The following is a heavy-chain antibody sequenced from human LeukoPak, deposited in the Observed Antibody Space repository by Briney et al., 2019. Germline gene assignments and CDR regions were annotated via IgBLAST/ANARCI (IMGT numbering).Heavy chain of an antibody. V-gene: IGHV3-48*03. CDR2: ISISGSTI. D-gene: IGHD4-23*01. CDR3: ARVHYFYGGNSEVYFDY. CDR1: GFTFGTYE. Sequence: PGGSLRLSCEASGFTFGTYEMNWVRQAPGKGLEWVSYISISGSTIYYADSVKGRFTISRDNAKNSLYLQLNSLRAEDTAVYYCARVHYFYGGNSEVYFDYWGQGTLVTVSS. J-gene: IGHJ4*02.